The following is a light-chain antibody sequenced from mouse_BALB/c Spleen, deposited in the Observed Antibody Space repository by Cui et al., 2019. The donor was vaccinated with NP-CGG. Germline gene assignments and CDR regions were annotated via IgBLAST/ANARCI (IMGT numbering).Light chain of an antibody. CDR2: GTN. Sequence: QAVVTQESALTTSPGDTVTLTCRSSTGAVTTSNYANWVQEKPDHLFTGLIGGTNNRAPGVPARFSGSLIGDKAALTITRAQTDDEAIYFCALWYSNHWVFGGGTKLTVL. CDR1: TGAVTTSNY. J-gene: IGLJ1*01. CDR3: ALWYSNHWV. V-gene: IGLV1*01.